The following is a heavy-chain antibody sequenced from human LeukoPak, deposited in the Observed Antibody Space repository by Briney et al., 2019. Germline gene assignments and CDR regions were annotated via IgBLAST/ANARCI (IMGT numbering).Heavy chain of an antibody. CDR1: GYTFTSYG. J-gene: IGHJ4*02. CDR2: ISTYNDNT. V-gene: IGHV1-18*01. Sequence: GASVKVSCKASGYTFTSYGISWVRQAPGQGLEWMGWISTYNDNTNYAQKLQGRVTITTDTSTSTAYMELRSLRSDDTAVYYCARTIAVAGSHYFDYWGQGTLVTVSS. D-gene: IGHD6-19*01. CDR3: ARTIAVAGSHYFDY.